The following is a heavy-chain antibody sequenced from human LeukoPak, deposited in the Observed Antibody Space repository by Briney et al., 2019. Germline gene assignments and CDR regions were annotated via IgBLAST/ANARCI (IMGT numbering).Heavy chain of an antibody. CDR3: AREGSPMVNHYYYGMDV. Sequence: GGSLRLSCAASGFTFNSFGMHWVRQAAGKGLEWVAVIWYDGSNIHYADSVKGRFTISRDNSKNTLYLQMNSLRAEDTAVYYCAREGSPMVNHYYYGMDVWGQGTTVTVSS. V-gene: IGHV3-33*01. CDR1: GFTFNSFG. CDR2: IWYDGSNI. J-gene: IGHJ6*02. D-gene: IGHD5-18*01.